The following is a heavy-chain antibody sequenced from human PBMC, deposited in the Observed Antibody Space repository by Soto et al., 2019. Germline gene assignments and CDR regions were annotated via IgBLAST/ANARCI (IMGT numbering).Heavy chain of an antibody. CDR3: ARRGAAATGPYYCDS. D-gene: IGHD6-13*01. CDR1: GFTFSTYW. CDR2: INSDGRST. V-gene: IGHV3-74*01. J-gene: IGHJ4*02. Sequence: PGGSLRLSCAASGFTFSTYWMHWFRQDPGKGLVWVSRINSDGRSTSYADSVKGRFTISRDNAKNTLYLQMNGLRVEDTAVYYCARRGAAATGPYYCDSWSQGTLVTAPQ.